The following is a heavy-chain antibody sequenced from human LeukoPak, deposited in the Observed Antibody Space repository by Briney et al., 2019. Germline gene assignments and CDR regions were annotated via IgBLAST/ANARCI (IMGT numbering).Heavy chain of an antibody. J-gene: IGHJ4*02. CDR2: IYTSGST. CDR3: ARSSTSWGSFDY. D-gene: IGHD2-2*01. Sequence: SETLFLTCTVSGGSISSGSYYWSWIRQPAGKGLEWIGRIYTSGSTNYNPSLKSRVTISVDTSKNQFSLKLSSVTAADTAVYYCARSSTSWGSFDYWGQGTLVTVSS. V-gene: IGHV4-61*02. CDR1: GGSISSGSYY.